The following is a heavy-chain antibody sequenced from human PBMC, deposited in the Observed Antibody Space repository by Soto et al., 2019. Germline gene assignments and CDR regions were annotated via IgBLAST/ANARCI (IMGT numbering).Heavy chain of an antibody. CDR2: ISGNSVYT. D-gene: IGHD5-12*01. J-gene: IGHJ4*02. V-gene: IGHV3-23*01. CDR1: GFRFSGYA. CDR3: VSPADHDGRWLPFDD. Sequence: EVQLLESGGGLMQPGGSRRLSCAASGFRFSGYAMSWVRQAPGKGLEWVSAISGNSVYTYYADSVKGRFTISRDNSRDTLYLQMNDLRADVTSLYYCVSPADHDGRWLPFDDWGQGTLVTVSS.